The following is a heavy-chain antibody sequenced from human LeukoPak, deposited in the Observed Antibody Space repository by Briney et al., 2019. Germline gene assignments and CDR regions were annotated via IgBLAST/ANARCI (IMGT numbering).Heavy chain of an antibody. Sequence: NPGGSLRLSCVTSGFTFSDDYMSWVRQAPGKGLEWLSYISGSGADINYADSVKGRFAVSRDNARNSLFLQMNSLRGEDTAVYYCVRTARLGDLWGQGTLVTVSS. D-gene: IGHD3-10*01. J-gene: IGHJ5*02. CDR3: VRTARLGDL. V-gene: IGHV3-11*04. CDR2: ISGSGADI. CDR1: GFTFSDDY.